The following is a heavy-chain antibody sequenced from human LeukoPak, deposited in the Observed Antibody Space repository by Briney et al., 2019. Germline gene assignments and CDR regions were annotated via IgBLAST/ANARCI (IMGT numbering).Heavy chain of an antibody. J-gene: IGHJ6*03. D-gene: IGHD3-9*01. CDR1: GGSFSGYY. Sequence: SETLSLTCAVYGGSFSGYYWNWIRQPPGKGLEWIGSIYYSGSTYYNPSLKSRVTISVDTSKNQFSLKLSSVTAADTAVYYCARQAYSLRYFDWSINYYYYYYMDVWGKGTTVTISS. CDR2: IYYSGST. CDR3: ARQAYSLRYFDWSINYYYYYYMDV. V-gene: IGHV4-34*01.